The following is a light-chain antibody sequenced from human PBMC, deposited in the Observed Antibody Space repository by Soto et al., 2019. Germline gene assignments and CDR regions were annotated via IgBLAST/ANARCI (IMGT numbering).Light chain of an antibody. CDR3: AAWDDILNGVV. V-gene: IGLV1-44*01. Sequence: QSVLTQPPSASGTPGQRVTISCSGSSSNTGTNSVHWYQHLPGAAPKLLIYSNNQRPSGVPDRFSGSKSGSSASLAISGPQSEDEADYYCAAWDDILNGVVFGGGTKLTVL. CDR1: SSNTGTNS. J-gene: IGLJ2*01. CDR2: SNN.